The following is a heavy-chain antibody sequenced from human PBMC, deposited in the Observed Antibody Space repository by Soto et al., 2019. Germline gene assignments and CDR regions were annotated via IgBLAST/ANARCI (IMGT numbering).Heavy chain of an antibody. CDR2: ISGYNGNT. D-gene: IGHD3-10*01. Sequence: GASVKVSCKASGYTFINYGLNWVRQAPGQGLEWMGWISGYNGNTKYAQRLQDRLSMTTDTSTSTAYMELRSLRSDDTAVYYCTREGSAPYYYYGMDAWGQGTTVTVSS. J-gene: IGHJ6*02. CDR3: TREGSAPYYYYGMDA. V-gene: IGHV1-18*01. CDR1: GYTFINYG.